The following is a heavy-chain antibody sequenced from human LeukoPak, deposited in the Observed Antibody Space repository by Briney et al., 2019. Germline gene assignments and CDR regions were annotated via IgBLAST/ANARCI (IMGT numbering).Heavy chain of an antibody. CDR1: GGSISSYY. CDR3: ATGPAWLSAAGSWWFDP. CDR2: IYTSGST. J-gene: IGHJ5*02. D-gene: IGHD3-10*01. V-gene: IGHV4-4*07. Sequence: SETLSLTCTVSGGSISSYYWSWLRQPAGKGLEWIGRIYTSGSTNYNPSLNSRVTMSVDTSKNQFSLKLSSVTAADTAVYYCATGPAWLSAAGSWWFDPWGQGTLVTVSS.